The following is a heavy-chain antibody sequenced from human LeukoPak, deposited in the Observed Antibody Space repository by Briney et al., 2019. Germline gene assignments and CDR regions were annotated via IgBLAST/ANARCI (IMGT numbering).Heavy chain of an antibody. Sequence: ASVKVSCKASGYTFTSYYMHWVRQAPGQGLEWMGIINPSGGSTSYAQKFQGRVTMTRDTSTSTVYMKLSSLRSEDTAVYYCAREHCSSTSCDTFDYWGQGTLVTV. J-gene: IGHJ4*02. D-gene: IGHD2-2*01. V-gene: IGHV1-46*01. CDR3: AREHCSSTSCDTFDY. CDR1: GYTFTSYY. CDR2: INPSGGST.